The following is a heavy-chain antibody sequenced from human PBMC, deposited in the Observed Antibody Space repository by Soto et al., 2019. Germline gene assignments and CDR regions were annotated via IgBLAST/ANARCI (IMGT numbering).Heavy chain of an antibody. CDR2: INSDGSST. D-gene: IGHD3-9*01. J-gene: IGHJ4*02. CDR3: ARGRRYFDWLPSWFDY. V-gene: IGHV3-74*01. CDR1: GFTFSSYW. Sequence: LRLSCAASGFTFSSYWMHWVRQAPGKGLVWVSRINSDGSSTSYADSVKGRFTISRDNAKNTLYLQMNSLRAEDTAVYYCARGRRYFDWLPSWFDYWGQGTLVTVSS.